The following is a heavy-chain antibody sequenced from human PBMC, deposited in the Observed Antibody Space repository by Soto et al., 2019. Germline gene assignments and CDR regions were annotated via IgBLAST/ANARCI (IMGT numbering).Heavy chain of an antibody. V-gene: IGHV2-70*01. Sequence: GSGPTLVNPTQPLTLTCTFSGFSLSTSGMCVSWICQPPGKALEWLALIDWDNDKYYRTSLKTRLTISKDTSKNQVVLTLTNMDPVDTGMYYCARNSNWNHGGGQGFDPWGQGTLVTVSS. CDR2: IDWDNDK. CDR1: GFSLSTSGMC. D-gene: IGHD1-1*01. J-gene: IGHJ5*02. CDR3: ARNSNWNHGGGQGFDP.